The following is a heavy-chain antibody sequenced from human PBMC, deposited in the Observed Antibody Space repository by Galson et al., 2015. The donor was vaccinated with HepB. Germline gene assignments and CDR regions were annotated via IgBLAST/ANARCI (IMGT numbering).Heavy chain of an antibody. V-gene: IGHV1-69*02. D-gene: IGHD2-15*01. J-gene: IGHJ5*02. Sequence: SVKVSCKASGGTFSSYTISWVRQAPGQGLEWMGRIIPILGIANYAQKFQGRVTITADKSTSTAYMELSSLRSEDTAVYYCARGGPGVVVVAATNWFDPWGQGTLVTVSS. CDR1: GGTFSSYT. CDR3: ARGGPGVVVVAATNWFDP. CDR2: IIPILGIA.